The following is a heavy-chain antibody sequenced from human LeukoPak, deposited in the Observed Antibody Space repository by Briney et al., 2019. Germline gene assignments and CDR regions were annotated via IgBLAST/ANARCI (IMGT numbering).Heavy chain of an antibody. CDR1: GGTFSSYA. CDR3: ARGYCSSTSCYYYYMDV. V-gene: IGHV1-69*05. J-gene: IGHJ6*03. Sequence: GSSVKVSCTASGGTFSSYAISWVRQAPGQGLEWMGGIIPIFGTANYAQKFQGRVTITTDESTSTAYMELSSLRSEDTAVYYCARGYCSSTSCYYYYMDVWGKGTTVTVSS. CDR2: IIPIFGTA. D-gene: IGHD2-2*01.